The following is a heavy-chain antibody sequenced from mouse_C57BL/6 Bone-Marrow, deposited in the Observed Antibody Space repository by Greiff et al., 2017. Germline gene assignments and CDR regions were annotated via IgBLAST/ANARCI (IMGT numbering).Heavy chain of an antibody. V-gene: IGHV3-6*01. CDR3: ARRTELSAMDY. Sequence: DVQLQESGPGLVKPSQSLSLTCSVTGYSITSGYYWNWIRQFPGNKLEWMGYISYDGSNNYNPSLKNRISITPDTSKNQFFLKLKSVTTEDTATYYCARRTELSAMDYWGQGTSVTVSS. J-gene: IGHJ4*01. CDR2: ISYDGSN. CDR1: GYSITSGYY.